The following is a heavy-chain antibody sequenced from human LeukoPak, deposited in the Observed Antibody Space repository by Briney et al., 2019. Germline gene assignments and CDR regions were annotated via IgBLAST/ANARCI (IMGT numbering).Heavy chain of an antibody. D-gene: IGHD3-16*01. J-gene: IGHJ4*02. Sequence: SETLSLTCAVYGGSFSGYYWSWIRQPPGKGLEWFGSIYYTESTYDNPSLKGRVTISVDTSKNQFSLKLSSVTAADTAVYFCARHVFRGTEKRTTFDHWGQGTLVTVSS. CDR1: GGSFSGYY. CDR2: IYYTEST. CDR3: ARHVFRGTEKRTTFDH. V-gene: IGHV4-34*01.